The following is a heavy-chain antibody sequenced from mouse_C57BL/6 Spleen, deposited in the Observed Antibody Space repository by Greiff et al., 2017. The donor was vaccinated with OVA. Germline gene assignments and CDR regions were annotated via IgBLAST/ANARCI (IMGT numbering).Heavy chain of an antibody. CDR3: ARPPLYDYDPYAMDY. CDR2: INPNNGGT. V-gene: IGHV1-26*01. J-gene: IGHJ4*01. CDR1: GYTFTDYY. D-gene: IGHD2-4*01. Sequence: EVKLQQSGPELVKPGASVKISCKASGYTFTDYYMNWVKQSHGKSLEWIGDINPNNGGTSYNQKFKGKATLTVDRSSSTAYMELRSLTSEDSAVYYCARPPLYDYDPYAMDYWGQGTSVTVSS.